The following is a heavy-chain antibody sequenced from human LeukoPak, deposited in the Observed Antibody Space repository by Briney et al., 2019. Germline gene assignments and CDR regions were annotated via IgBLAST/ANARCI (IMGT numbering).Heavy chain of an antibody. CDR1: GFTFSDYY. CDR2: ISSSGSTI. J-gene: IGHJ4*02. D-gene: IGHD5-18*01. V-gene: IGHV3-11*01. Sequence: GGSLRLSCAASGFTFSDYYMSWIRQAPGKGLEWVSYISSSGSTIYYADSVKGRFTISRDNSKNTLYLQMNSLRAEDTAVYYCAKGYIAMATLDYWGQGTLVTVSS. CDR3: AKGYIAMATLDY.